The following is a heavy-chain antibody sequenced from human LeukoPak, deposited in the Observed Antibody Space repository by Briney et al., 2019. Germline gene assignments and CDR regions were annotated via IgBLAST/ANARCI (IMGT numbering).Heavy chain of an antibody. D-gene: IGHD2-2*01. CDR1: GGSISSISYY. J-gene: IGHJ4*02. V-gene: IGHV4-39*01. Sequence: PSETLSFTCTVSGGSISSISYYWRWIRQPPGKVLERIGSIYYTGSTYYNPSIKTLVTISVDTTNNQFSLKLSSVTAADTALYYCARRSGFVLVPAAPWDYWGQGTLVTV. CDR3: ARRSGFVLVPAAPWDY. CDR2: IYYTGST.